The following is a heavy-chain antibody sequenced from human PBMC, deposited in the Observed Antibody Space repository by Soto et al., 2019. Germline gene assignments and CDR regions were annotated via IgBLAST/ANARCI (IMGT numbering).Heavy chain of an antibody. V-gene: IGHV3-30*18. Sequence: QVQLVESGGGVVQPGRSLRLSCAVSGFTFSSYGMHWVRQAPGKGLEWVAVISYDGSNKYYADSVKGRFTISRDNSKNTLYLEMSSLRPEDTAVYYCAKLSGGWEEPLFDYWGQETLVTVSS. CDR1: GFTFSSYG. CDR3: AKLSGGWEEPLFDY. CDR2: ISYDGSNK. D-gene: IGHD1-26*01. J-gene: IGHJ4*02.